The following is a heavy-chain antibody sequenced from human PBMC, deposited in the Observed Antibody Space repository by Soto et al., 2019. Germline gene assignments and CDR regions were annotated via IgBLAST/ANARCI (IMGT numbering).Heavy chain of an antibody. CDR1: GGSISNYY. CDR3: ARQTTYSSSWYDY. D-gene: IGHD6-13*01. V-gene: IGHV4-4*07. CDR2: IYSSGST. J-gene: IGHJ4*02. Sequence: SETLSLTCTVSGGSISNYYCTWILHPAGKGLEWIGRIYSSGSTNYNSSLKSRVTMSVDTSKNQFSLKLTSVTAADTAVYYCARQTTYSSSWYDYWGQGTLVTVSS.